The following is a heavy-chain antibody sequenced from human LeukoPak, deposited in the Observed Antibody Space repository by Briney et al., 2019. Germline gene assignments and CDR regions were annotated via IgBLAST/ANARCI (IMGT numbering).Heavy chain of an antibody. V-gene: IGHV3-23*01. CDR2: ISGSGGST. D-gene: IGHD2-15*01. CDR1: GFTFSSYA. CDR3: ANKYCSGGSCH. Sequence: RPGGSLRLSCAASGFTFSSYAMSWARQAPGKGLEWVSAISGSGGSTYYADSVKGRFTISRDNSKNTLYLQMNSLRAEDTAVYYCANKYCSGGSCHWGQGTLVTVSS. J-gene: IGHJ4*02.